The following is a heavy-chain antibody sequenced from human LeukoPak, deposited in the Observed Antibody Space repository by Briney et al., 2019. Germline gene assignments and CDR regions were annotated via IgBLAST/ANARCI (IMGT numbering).Heavy chain of an antibody. D-gene: IGHD5-18*01. CDR2: IYPGDSDT. V-gene: IGHV5-51*01. J-gene: IGHJ6*02. Sequence: GESLKISCKGSGYSFTSYWIGWVRQMPGKGLEWMGTIYPGDSDTRYSPSFQGQVTISADKSISTAYLQWSSLKASDTAMYYCARLGYSYGYEGDYYYYGMDVWGQGTAVTVSS. CDR1: GYSFTSYW. CDR3: ARLGYSYGYEGDYYYYGMDV.